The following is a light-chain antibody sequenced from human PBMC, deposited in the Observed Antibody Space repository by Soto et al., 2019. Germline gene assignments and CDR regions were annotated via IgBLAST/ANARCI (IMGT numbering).Light chain of an antibody. CDR2: DAF. J-gene: IGKJ2*01. CDR3: LQYNDWPFT. V-gene: IGKV3-15*01. CDR1: QSVSSK. Sequence: EIVMTQSPATLSVSPGEGATLSCKASQSVSSKLAWYQQKPGQAPRVLIYDAFTRATGIPARFSGSGSGTEFILISSRLQSEDVAVYYWLQYNDWPFTFGHGTKLEIK.